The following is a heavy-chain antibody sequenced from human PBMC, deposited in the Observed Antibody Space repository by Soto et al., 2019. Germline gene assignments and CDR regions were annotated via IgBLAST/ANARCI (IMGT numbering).Heavy chain of an antibody. Sequence: ASVKVSCKASGYTFTSYYMHCVRQAPGQGLEWMGIINPSGGSTSYAQKFQGRVTMTRDTSTSTVYMELSSLRSEDTAVYYCARDQVVAATPSAYYYYYGMDVWGQGTTVTVSS. CDR1: GYTFTSYY. CDR2: INPSGGST. CDR3: ARDQVVAATPSAYYYYYGMDV. V-gene: IGHV1-46*03. J-gene: IGHJ6*02. D-gene: IGHD2-15*01.